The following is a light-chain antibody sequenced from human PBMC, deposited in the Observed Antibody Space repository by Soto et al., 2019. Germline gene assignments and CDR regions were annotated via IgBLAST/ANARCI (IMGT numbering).Light chain of an antibody. CDR2: EVS. V-gene: IGKV2D-29*02. J-gene: IGKJ5*01. Sequence: DVVMTQTPLSLSVAPGQPASISCKSSQSLLHITGETFLFWYLQKPGQSPQLLIYEVSTRVSGVPDRFSGSGSGTAFPLEISREETEDAGIYYCMQSTQLPPTFGQGTRLGIE. CDR3: MQSTQLPPT. CDR1: QSLLHITGETF.